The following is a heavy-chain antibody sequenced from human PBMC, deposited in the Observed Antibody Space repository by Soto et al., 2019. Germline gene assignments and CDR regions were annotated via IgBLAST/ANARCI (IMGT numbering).Heavy chain of an antibody. CDR3: ARGRGNYENWNFDL. D-gene: IGHD1-7*01. J-gene: IGHJ2*01. CDR2: TSGSGRRT. Sequence: EVQLVESGEGLVQPGGSLRLSCEGSGFTFSTYGMHWVRQAPGKGLEFVSSTSGSGRRTSYADSVKGRFIISRDNSKNTLYLQMGSLRIKDTAVYYCARGRGNYENWNFDLWGRGSLVTVSS. CDR1: GFTFSTYG. V-gene: IGHV3-64*02.